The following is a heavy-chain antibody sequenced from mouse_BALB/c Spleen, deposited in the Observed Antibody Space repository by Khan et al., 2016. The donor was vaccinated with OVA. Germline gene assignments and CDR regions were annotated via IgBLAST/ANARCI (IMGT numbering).Heavy chain of an antibody. CDR1: GYTFTDYV. V-gene: IGHV1-77*01. Sequence: VELVESGPELVKPGASVKMSCKASGYTFTDYVINWVKQSTGQGLEWIGEIYPGSGRTNYNEKFKAKATLTADKSSNTAYMQLSSLTSGDSAVYFCARPSYYYGSNSYWFFAVWGAGTTVTVSS. J-gene: IGHJ1*01. D-gene: IGHD1-1*01. CDR2: IYPGSGRT. CDR3: ARPSYYYGSNSYWFFAV.